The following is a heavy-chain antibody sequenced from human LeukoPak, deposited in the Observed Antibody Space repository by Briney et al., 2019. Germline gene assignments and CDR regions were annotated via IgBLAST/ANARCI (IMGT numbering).Heavy chain of an antibody. V-gene: IGHV3-30-3*01. J-gene: IGHJ3*02. CDR2: NGSHT. Sequence: GGSLRLSCAASGFTFSNYFMHWVRQAPGKGLDWVADNGSHTFYVESVKGRFTISRDNSKNTLYLQMNSLGPEDTAVYFCARERQDTVIHSGAFDIWGQGTMVTVSS. D-gene: IGHD2-21*02. CDR1: GFTFSNYF. CDR3: ARERQDTVIHSGAFDI.